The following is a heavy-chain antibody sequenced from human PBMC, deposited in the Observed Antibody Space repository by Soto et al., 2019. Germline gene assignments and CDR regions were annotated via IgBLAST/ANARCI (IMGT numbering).Heavy chain of an antibody. V-gene: IGHV1-3*01. CDR3: ARDGWGRQYFYYIVDV. Sequence: ASVKVSCKASGYTFTSYAMHWVRQAPGQRHEWMGWINAGNGNTKYSQKFQGRVTITRDTSASAAYVELSSLRSEDTPVYYCARDGWGRQYFYYIVDVWGQGTTVSVS. J-gene: IGHJ6*02. CDR2: INAGNGNT. D-gene: IGHD3-16*01. CDR1: GYTFTSYA.